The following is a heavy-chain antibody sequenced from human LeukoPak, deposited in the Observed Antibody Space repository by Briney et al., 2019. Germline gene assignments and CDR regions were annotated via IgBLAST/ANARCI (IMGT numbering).Heavy chain of an antibody. CDR3: ASGTVFGVITPQYFHY. CDR2: VFYGGIT. V-gene: IGHV4-59*11. Sequence: SETLSLTCTVSAGSISTPYWHWIRQSPGKRLEWIGFVFYGGITNYNPSLKSRVTISLNTSKNQFSLKLTSVTAADTAVYYCASGTVFGVITPQYFHYWGQGTRVTVSS. D-gene: IGHD3-3*01. J-gene: IGHJ4*02. CDR1: AGSISTPY.